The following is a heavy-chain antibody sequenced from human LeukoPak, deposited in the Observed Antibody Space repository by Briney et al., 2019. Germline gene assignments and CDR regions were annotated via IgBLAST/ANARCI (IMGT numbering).Heavy chain of an antibody. CDR3: ARGVFATGWYPDNFDY. J-gene: IGHJ4*02. V-gene: IGHV3-7*01. CDR2: VNQVGSDK. D-gene: IGHD6-19*01. CDR1: GFAFSSYW. Sequence: GGSLRLSCAASGFAFSSYWMSWVRQAPGKGLEWVANVNQVGSDKYYMDSVKGRFTISRENAENSLDLQMNNLKAEDTAVYYCARGVFATGWYPDNFDYWGQGILVTVSS.